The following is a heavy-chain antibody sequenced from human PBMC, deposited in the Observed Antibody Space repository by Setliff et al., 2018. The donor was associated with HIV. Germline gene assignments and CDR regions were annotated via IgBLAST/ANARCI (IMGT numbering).Heavy chain of an antibody. D-gene: IGHD3-10*01. CDR3: ARSLDYSGSGSYYVGWFDL. CDR1: GGSINNYY. Sequence: SETLSLTCTFSGGSINNYYWSWIRQPPGKGLEWIGYIYYTGSNNQNPSLKSRVNMSVDTSKSQFSLNLSSVTAADTAVYYCARSLDYSGSGSYYVGWFDLWGQGIPVTVSS. J-gene: IGHJ5*02. V-gene: IGHV4-59*12. CDR2: IYYTGSN.